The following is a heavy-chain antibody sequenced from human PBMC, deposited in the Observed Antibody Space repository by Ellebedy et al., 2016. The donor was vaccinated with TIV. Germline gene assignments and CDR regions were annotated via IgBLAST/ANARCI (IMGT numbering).Heavy chain of an antibody. J-gene: IGHJ4*02. V-gene: IGHV4-4*07. CDR3: AGGYSSGWTDY. CDR2: IYTSGST. Sequence: MPSETLSLTCTVSGGSISSYYWSWIRQPAGKGLEWIGRIYTSGSTNYNPSLQSRVTISVDTSKNQFSLKLSPVTAADTAVYYCAGGYSSGWTDYWGQGTLVTVSS. CDR1: GGSISSYY. D-gene: IGHD6-19*01.